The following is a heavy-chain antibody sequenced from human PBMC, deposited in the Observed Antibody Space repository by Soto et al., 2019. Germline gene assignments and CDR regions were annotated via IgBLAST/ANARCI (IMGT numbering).Heavy chain of an antibody. Sequence: QVQLQESGPGLVKPSGTLSLTCVVSGGSISSNWWSSVRQPPGKGLEWIGEVSHVGSTNYNPSLKSRVTISVDKSKNQFSLNLNSVPAADTAVYYCARVADGTDVWGRGTTVTVSS. CDR2: VSHVGST. J-gene: IGHJ6*02. V-gene: IGHV4-4*02. CDR3: ARVADGTDV. CDR1: GGSISSNW. D-gene: IGHD6-19*01.